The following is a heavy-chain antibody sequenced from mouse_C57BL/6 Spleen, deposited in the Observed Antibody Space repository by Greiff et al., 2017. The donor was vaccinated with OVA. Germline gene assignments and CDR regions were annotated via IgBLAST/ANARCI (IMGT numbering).Heavy chain of an antibody. J-gene: IGHJ4*01. CDR2: ISYDGSN. CDR1: GYSITSGYY. D-gene: IGHD2-4*01. V-gene: IGHV3-6*01. Sequence: DVKLQESGPGLVKPSQSLSLTCSVTGYSITSGYYWNWIRQFPGNKLEWMGYISYDGSNNYNPSLKNRISITRDTSKNQFFLKLNSVTTEDTATYYCARAYDYDDYYAMDYWGQGTSVTVSS. CDR3: ARAYDYDDYYAMDY.